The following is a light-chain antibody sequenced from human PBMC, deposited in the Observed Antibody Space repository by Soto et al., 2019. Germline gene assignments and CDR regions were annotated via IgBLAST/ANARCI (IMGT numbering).Light chain of an antibody. V-gene: IGLV1-47*02. CDR2: SNN. CDR1: NSNIGSKY. Sequence: QPPSASGTPGQRVTISCSGSNSNIGSKYVYWYQQFPGTAPKLLIYSNNQRPSGVPDRFSGSKSGTSASLAISDFRSEDEDDYYCASWDASVGGPAFGGGTKLTVL. J-gene: IGLJ2*01. CDR3: ASWDASVGGPA.